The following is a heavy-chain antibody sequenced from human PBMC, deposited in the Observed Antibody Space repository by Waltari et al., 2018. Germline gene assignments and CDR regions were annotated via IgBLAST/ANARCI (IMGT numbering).Heavy chain of an antibody. D-gene: IGHD2-2*01. V-gene: IGHV5-10-1*01. CDR3: VRHRTTYPLEIDY. Sequence: EVQLVQSGAEVTKPEESLRISCEGLGYSFTSHWISWVRQMPGKGLGWVGRIDPSDSFRNYGPAFEGHVTISVDQSLRTAYLQWDSLKASDTAIYYCVRHRTTYPLEIDYWGQGTLVTVSS. J-gene: IGHJ4*02. CDR2: IDPSDSFR. CDR1: GYSFTSHW.